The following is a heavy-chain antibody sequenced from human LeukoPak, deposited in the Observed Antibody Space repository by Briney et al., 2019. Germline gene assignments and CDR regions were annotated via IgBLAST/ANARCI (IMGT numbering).Heavy chain of an antibody. V-gene: IGHV3-30*04. CDR3: ARDLGPGGAAGSDY. CDR2: ISYDGSNK. D-gene: IGHD6-13*01. Sequence: GGSLRLACAASEFTFSSYAMIWVRQAPAKGLEWVAVISYDGSNKKYADSVKGRFTISRDNSKNTLYLQMNSLRAEDTAVYYCARDLGPGGAAGSDYWGQGTLVTVSS. J-gene: IGHJ4*02. CDR1: EFTFSSYA.